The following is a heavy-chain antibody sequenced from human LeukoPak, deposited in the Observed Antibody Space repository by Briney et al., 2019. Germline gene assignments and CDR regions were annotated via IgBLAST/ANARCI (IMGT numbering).Heavy chain of an antibody. V-gene: IGHV3-23*01. Sequence: PGGSLRLSCAASGFTFSSYAMSWVRQAPGKGLEWVSAISGSGGSTYYADSVKGRFTISRDNSKNTLYLQMNSLRAEDTAVYYCAKSGLLWFGEFSDAFDIWGQGTMVTVSS. CDR1: GFTFSSYA. CDR3: AKSGLLWFGEFSDAFDI. J-gene: IGHJ3*02. D-gene: IGHD3-10*01. CDR2: ISGSGGST.